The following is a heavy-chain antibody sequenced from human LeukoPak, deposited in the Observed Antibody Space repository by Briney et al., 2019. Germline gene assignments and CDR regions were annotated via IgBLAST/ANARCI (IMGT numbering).Heavy chain of an antibody. CDR3: AREGGCSGGSCTGYYYYYMDV. CDR1: GFTFSSYA. Sequence: PGGSLRLSCAASGFTFSSYAMHWVRQAPGKGLEWVAFIRSDGSNKSYADSVKGRFTISRDNSKNTLYLQMNSLRAEDTAVYYCAREGGCSGGSCTGYYYYYMDVWGKGTTVTISS. V-gene: IGHV3-30*02. D-gene: IGHD2-15*01. J-gene: IGHJ6*03. CDR2: IRSDGSNK.